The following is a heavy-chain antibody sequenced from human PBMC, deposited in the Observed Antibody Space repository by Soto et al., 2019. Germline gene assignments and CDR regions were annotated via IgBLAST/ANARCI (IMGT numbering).Heavy chain of an antibody. CDR3: ARSMGELSRHDY. V-gene: IGHV4-39*01. CDR2: IYYSGST. J-gene: IGHJ4*02. CDR1: GGSISSSSYY. Sequence: SQTLSLSCTVSGGSISSSSYYWGWIRQPPGKGLEWIGSIYYSGSTYYNPSLKSRVTISVDTSKNQFSLKLSSVTAADTAVYYCARSMGELSRHDYWGQGTLVTVSS. D-gene: IGHD3-16*02.